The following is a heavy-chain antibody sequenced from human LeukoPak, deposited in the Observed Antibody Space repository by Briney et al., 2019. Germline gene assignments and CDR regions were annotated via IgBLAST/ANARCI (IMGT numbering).Heavy chain of an antibody. CDR1: GFTFSSYG. V-gene: IGHV3-30*18. J-gene: IGHJ4*02. CDR2: ISYDGSDT. Sequence: GGSLRLSCAASGFTFSSYGMHWVRQAPGKGLEWVAVISYDGSDTYYADSVKGRFTISRDNSKSTLYLQMNSLRAEDTAVYYCAKLPSWGGNWPIDYRGQGTLVTVSS. D-gene: IGHD4-23*01. CDR3: AKLPSWGGNWPIDY.